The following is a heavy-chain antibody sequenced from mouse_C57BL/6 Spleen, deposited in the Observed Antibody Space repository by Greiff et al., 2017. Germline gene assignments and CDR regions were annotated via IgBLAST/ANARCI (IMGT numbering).Heavy chain of an antibody. D-gene: IGHD2-4*01. J-gene: IGHJ1*03. CDR1: GFSLTSYG. Sequence: VQLQQSGPGLVQPSQSLSITCTVSGFSLTSYGVHWVRQSPGKGLEWLGVIWSGGSTDYNAAFISRLSISKDNSKSQVFFKMNSLQADDTAIDYCARKTIYCDYDGYFDVWGTGTTVTVSS. CDR2: IWSGGST. CDR3: ARKTIYCDYDGYFDV. V-gene: IGHV2-2*01.